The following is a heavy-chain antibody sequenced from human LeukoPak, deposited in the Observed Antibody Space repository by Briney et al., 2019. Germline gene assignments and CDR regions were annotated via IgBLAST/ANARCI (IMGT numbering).Heavy chain of an antibody. V-gene: IGHV1-18*01. CDR3: AREYCSGGSCYSRY. D-gene: IGHD2-15*01. CDR2: ISAYNDNT. CDR1: GYTFTSYG. Sequence: ASVKLSCKASGYTFTSYGISWVRQAPGQGLEWMGWISAYNDNTNYAQKLQGRVTMTTDTSTSTAYMELRSLRSDDTAVYYCAREYCSGGSCYSRYWGQGTLVTVSS. J-gene: IGHJ4*02.